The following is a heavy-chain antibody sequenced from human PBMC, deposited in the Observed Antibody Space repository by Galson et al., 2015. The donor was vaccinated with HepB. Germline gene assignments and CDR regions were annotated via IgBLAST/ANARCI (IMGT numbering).Heavy chain of an antibody. CDR1: GYTFTSYY. Sequence: SVKVSCKASGYTFTSYYMHWVRQAPGQGLEWMGIINPSGGSTSYAQKFQGRVTMTRDTSTSTVYMELSSLRSEDTAVYYCARVGWDCSSTSCPGWYFDYWGQGTLVTVSS. V-gene: IGHV1-46*01. CDR2: INPSGGST. CDR3: ARVGWDCSSTSCPGWYFDY. J-gene: IGHJ4*02. D-gene: IGHD2-2*01.